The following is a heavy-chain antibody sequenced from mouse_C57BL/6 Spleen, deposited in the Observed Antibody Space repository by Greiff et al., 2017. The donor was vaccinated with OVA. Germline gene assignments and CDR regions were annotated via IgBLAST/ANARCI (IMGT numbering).Heavy chain of an antibody. CDR2: IAPSDSYT. Sequence: VQLQQPGAELVRPGTSVKLSCKASGYTFTSYWMHWVKQRPGQGLEWLGVIAPSDSYTTYNQKFKGKATLTVDTSSSTAYMQLSSLTSEDSAVYYCARRITMVTYYAMDYWGQGTSVTVSS. J-gene: IGHJ4*01. V-gene: IGHV1-59*01. D-gene: IGHD2-2*01. CDR3: ARRITMVTYYAMDY. CDR1: GYTFTSYW.